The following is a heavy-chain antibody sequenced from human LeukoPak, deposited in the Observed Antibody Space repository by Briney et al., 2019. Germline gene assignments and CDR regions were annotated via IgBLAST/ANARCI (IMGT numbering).Heavy chain of an antibody. J-gene: IGHJ4*02. CDR3: ARDFWGAYRVDYFVY. D-gene: IGHD3-3*01. V-gene: IGHV3-7*01. Sequence: PGGSLRLSCAASGFTFRNYWMGWVRRAPGKGMGVEANIKQDGSETYYVDFVRRRFTIFRENAKKSLYLQMNSLSAEDTAIYYCARDFWGAYRVDYFVYWGQGTLVTVSS. CDR1: GFTFRNYW. CDR2: IKQDGSET.